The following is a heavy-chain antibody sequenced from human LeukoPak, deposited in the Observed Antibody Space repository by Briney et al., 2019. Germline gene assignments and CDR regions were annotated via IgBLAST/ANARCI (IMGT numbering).Heavy chain of an antibody. V-gene: IGHV1-2*02. J-gene: IGHJ4*02. CDR2: INPNSGGT. Sequence: VASVKVSCKAFGYTFTGYYMHWVRQAPGQGLEWMGWINPNSGGTNYAQKFQGRVTMTRDTSISTAYMELSRLRSDDTAVYYCARAAYYYDSSGPPHYWGQGTLVTVSS. CDR1: GYTFTGYY. CDR3: ARAAYYYDSSGPPHY. D-gene: IGHD3-22*01.